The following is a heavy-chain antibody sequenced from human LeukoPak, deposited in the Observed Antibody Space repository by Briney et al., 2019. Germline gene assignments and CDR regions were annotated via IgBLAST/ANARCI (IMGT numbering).Heavy chain of an antibody. CDR1: GCSISSGSYY. CDR3: ARAVSGYAFDI. V-gene: IGHV4-61*02. J-gene: IGHJ3*02. D-gene: IGHD6-25*01. Sequence: SETLSLTCTVSGCSISSGSYYWSWIRRPAGKGLEWIGRIFTSGSTDYNPSLKSRVTISIDTSKNQFSLKLSSVTAADTAVYYCARAVSGYAFDIWGQGTMVTVSS. CDR2: IFTSGST.